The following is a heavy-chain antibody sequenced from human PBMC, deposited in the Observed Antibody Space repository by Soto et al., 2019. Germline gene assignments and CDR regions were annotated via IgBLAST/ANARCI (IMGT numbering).Heavy chain of an antibody. CDR1: GCSIPTDGNY. D-gene: IGHD3-3*01. J-gene: IGHJ2*01. Sequence: QVQLQESGPGLVKPSQTLSLTCPVSGCSIPTDGNYWTWIRQHPGKGLEWIGYIYHSGATYYNPSLKSRVTLSVDTSKNQFSLRLSSMTAAYTAVYYCVRAVFGVHEYFDLWGRGTLVTVSS. CDR2: IYHSGAT. V-gene: IGHV4-31*03. CDR3: VRAVFGVHEYFDL.